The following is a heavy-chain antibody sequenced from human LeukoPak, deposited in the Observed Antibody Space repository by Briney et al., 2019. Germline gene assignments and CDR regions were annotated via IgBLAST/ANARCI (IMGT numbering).Heavy chain of an antibody. CDR2: IKQDGSEK. CDR1: GFTFSSYW. CDR3: AKDPSIVVVPAVSAYYFDY. V-gene: IGHV3-7*03. Sequence: LSGGSLRLSCAASGFTFSSYWMSWVRQAPGKGLEWVANIKQDGSEKYYVDSVKGRFTISRDNAKNSLYLQMNSLRAEDTAVYYCAKDPSIVVVPAVSAYYFDYWGQGTLVTVSS. D-gene: IGHD2-2*01. J-gene: IGHJ4*02.